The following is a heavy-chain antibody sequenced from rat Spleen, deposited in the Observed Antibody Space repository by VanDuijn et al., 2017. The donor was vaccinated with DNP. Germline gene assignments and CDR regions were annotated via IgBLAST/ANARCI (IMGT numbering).Heavy chain of an antibody. Sequence: EVQLQESGPGLVKPSQSLSLTCSVTGYSITSNYWGWIRKFPGNKMEWMGYINYSGATAYNPSLRSRISITRDTSKNQFFLQLNSVTTEDTAIYYCARGLNYGGYIYSWYFDFWGPGTMVTVSS. D-gene: IGHD1-11*01. J-gene: IGHJ1*01. CDR2: INYSGAT. CDR3: ARGLNYGGYIYSWYFDF. V-gene: IGHV3-1*01. CDR1: GYSITSNY.